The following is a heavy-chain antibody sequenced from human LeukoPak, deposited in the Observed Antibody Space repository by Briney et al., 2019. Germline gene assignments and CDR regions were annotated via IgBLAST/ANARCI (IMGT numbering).Heavy chain of an antibody. CDR2: TYPGDSDT. J-gene: IGHJ4*02. CDR1: GYTFRTSW. CDR3: VMGAYYPGYFDH. D-gene: IGHD3-10*01. V-gene: IGHV5-51*01. Sequence: GESLKISCKASGYTFRTSWIGWVRLMPGKGLEWMAITYPGDSDTKYGPSFQGQVSISVDTFISTAYLHWSRLKASDTAIYYCVMGAYYPGYFDHWGQGTLVTVSS.